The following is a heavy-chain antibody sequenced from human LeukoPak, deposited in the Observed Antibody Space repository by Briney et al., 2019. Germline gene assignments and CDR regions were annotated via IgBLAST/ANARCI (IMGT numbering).Heavy chain of an antibody. CDR3: ARYSSGWYWGGSGMDV. V-gene: IGHV4-39*01. D-gene: IGHD6-19*01. CDR1: GGSISSSNYP. CDR2: INYSGST. Sequence: PSETLSLTCTVSGGSISSSNYPWGWIRQPPGKGLEWIGSINYSGSTYYNPSLKSRVTISVDTSKDQFSLKLSSVIAADTAVYYCARYSSGWYWGGSGMDVWGQGTTVIVS. J-gene: IGHJ6*02.